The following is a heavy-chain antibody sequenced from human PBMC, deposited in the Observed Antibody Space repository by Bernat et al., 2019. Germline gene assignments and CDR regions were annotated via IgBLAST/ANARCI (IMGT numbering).Heavy chain of an antibody. J-gene: IGHJ6*02. CDR1: GYTFTSYG. Sequence: QVQLVQSGAEVKKPGASVKVSCKASGYTFTSYGISWVRQAPGQGLEWMGWISAYNGNTNYAQKLQGRVTITTDTSTSTAYMELRSLRSDDTAVYYCAREVRPTLGAGKWIYGMDVWGQGTTVTVSS. CDR3: AREVRPTLGAGKWIYGMDV. CDR2: ISAYNGNT. V-gene: IGHV1-18*01. D-gene: IGHD6-19*01.